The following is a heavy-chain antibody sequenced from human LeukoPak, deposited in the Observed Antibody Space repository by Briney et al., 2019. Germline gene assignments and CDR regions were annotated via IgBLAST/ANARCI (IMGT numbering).Heavy chain of an antibody. J-gene: IGHJ4*02. CDR1: GGSMSSSSFY. Sequence: PSETLSLTCTVSGGSMSSSSFYWGWLRQPPGKGLEWVGSIYYSGSTYYNPSLKSRFTISVDSSKNQFSLRLSSVTAADTAVYYCARHSSYYYESSGYKNWGQGTLVTVSS. CDR3: ARHSSYYYESSGYKN. V-gene: IGHV4-39*01. D-gene: IGHD3-22*01. CDR2: IYYSGST.